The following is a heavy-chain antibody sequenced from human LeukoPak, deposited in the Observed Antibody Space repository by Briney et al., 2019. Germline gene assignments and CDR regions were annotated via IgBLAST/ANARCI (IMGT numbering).Heavy chain of an antibody. D-gene: IGHD4-11*01. CDR2: TYYRSKWYN. CDR3: ARGQYSAHDY. CDR1: GDSVSRNSVA. Sequence: HSQTLSLTCAISGDSVSRNSVAWNWIRQSPSRGLEWLGRTYYRSKWYNDYAVSVRSRISINPDTSKNQFSLQLNSVTPEDTAVYYCARGQYSAHDYWGQGTLVTVFS. J-gene: IGHJ4*02. V-gene: IGHV6-1*01.